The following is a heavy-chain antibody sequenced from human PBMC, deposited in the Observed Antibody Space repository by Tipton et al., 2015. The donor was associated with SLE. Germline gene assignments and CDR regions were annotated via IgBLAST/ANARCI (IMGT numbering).Heavy chain of an antibody. CDR1: GGSITSSTYY. Sequence: TLSLTCTVSGGSITSSTYYWGWIRQPPGKGPEWIGSIYYSGSTYYNPSLKSRVSISVDTPKSQFSLKMSSVTAADTAVYYCASPGTAAAGTGNWFDPWGQGTLVTVSS. D-gene: IGHD6-13*01. V-gene: IGHV4-39*01. J-gene: IGHJ5*02. CDR3: ASPGTAAAGTGNWFDP. CDR2: IYYSGST.